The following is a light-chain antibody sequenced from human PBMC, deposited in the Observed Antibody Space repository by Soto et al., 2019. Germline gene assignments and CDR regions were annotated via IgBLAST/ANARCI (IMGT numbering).Light chain of an antibody. Sequence: IMLTQSPGTLSLSPGERATLSCRASQSVISNYLAWYQQEPGQAPRLLIYAASIRATGIPDRFSGSGSGTEFTLTISRLEPEDSAVYYCQQYGTSPRTFGQGTKVDIK. CDR1: QSVISNY. CDR2: AAS. V-gene: IGKV3-20*01. CDR3: QQYGTSPRT. J-gene: IGKJ1*01.